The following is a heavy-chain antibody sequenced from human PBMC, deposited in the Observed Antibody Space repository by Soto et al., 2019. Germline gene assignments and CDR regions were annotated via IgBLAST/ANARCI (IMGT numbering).Heavy chain of an antibody. D-gene: IGHD3-9*01. CDR1: GCSISSGGYS. CDR2: IYHSGST. J-gene: IGHJ4*02. V-gene: IGHV4-30-2*01. CDR3: SRHTGYGLYYFAY. Sequence: PSETLSLTCAVSGCSISSGGYSWSWIRQPPGKGLEWIGYIYHSGSTYYNPSLKSRVTISVDRSKNQFSLKLSSVTAADTAVYYCSRHTGYGLYYFAYWGPGHLRTGSS.